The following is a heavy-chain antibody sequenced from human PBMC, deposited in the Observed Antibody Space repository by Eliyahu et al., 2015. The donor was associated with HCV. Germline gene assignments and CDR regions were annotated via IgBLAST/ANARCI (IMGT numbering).Heavy chain of an antibody. CDR3: ARRVAGSSRIDY. CDR1: GGSISSSNYY. Sequence: TCTVSGGSISSSNYYWVWIRQPPGKGLEWIGNNFYSGSTYYNPSLKSRVTISADSSKNQFSLQLSSVTAADTAVYYCARRVAGSSRIDYWGQGTLVPVSS. CDR2: NFYSGST. V-gene: IGHV4-39*01. J-gene: IGHJ4*02. D-gene: IGHD6-13*01.